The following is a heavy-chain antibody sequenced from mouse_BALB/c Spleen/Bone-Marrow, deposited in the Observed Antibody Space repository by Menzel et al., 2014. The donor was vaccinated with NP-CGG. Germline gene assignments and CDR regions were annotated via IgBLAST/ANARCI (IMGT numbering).Heavy chain of an antibody. CDR1: GYSITRDYA. V-gene: IGHV3-2*02. CDR3: TRGTTAGFAY. Sequence: EVKLVESGPGLVKPSHSLSLTCTVTGYSITRDYAWNWIRQFPGNKLEWMGYISYSANTNYNPSLKSRISITRDTSKNQFFLQLNSVTAEDTATYYCTRGTTAGFAYWGLGTLVMASA. D-gene: IGHD1-2*01. J-gene: IGHJ3*01. CDR2: ISYSANT.